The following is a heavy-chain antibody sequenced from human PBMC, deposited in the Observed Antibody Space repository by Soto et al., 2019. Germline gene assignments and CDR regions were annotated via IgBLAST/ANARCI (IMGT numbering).Heavy chain of an antibody. D-gene: IGHD3-10*01. V-gene: IGHV1-18*01. CDR1: GYTVTSYG. Sequence: ASVKVSCKASGYTVTSYGISWVRQAPGQGLEWMGWIRAYNGNTNYAQKLQGRVTMTTDTSTSTAYMELRSLTSDDTAVYYCARSTMVRGVINDYYYMDVWGKGTTVTVSS. CDR3: ARSTMVRGVINDYYYMDV. J-gene: IGHJ6*03. CDR2: IRAYNGNT.